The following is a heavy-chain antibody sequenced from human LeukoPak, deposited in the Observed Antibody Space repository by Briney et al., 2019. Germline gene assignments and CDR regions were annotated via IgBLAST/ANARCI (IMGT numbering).Heavy chain of an antibody. CDR3: AKWGGRATDSNTWYGPLDQ. Sequence: PGGSLRLSCAASGFTFSSSGMSWVRQAPGKGLEWVSFITGSGGGTYYADAVKGRFTISRDNSKNTLYLLMNNLRVEDTAVYYCAKWGGRATDSNTWYGPLDQWGRGTLATVSP. CDR2: ITGSGGGT. CDR1: GFTFSSSG. V-gene: IGHV3-23*01. D-gene: IGHD6-13*01. J-gene: IGHJ4*02.